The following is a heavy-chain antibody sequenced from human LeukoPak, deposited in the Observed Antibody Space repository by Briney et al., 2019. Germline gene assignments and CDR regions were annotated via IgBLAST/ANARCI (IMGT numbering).Heavy chain of an antibody. CDR3: ARVGLYYYDSSGLFDY. D-gene: IGHD3-22*01. Sequence: SETLSLTCTVSGGSISSYYWSWIRQPPGKGLEWIGYIYYSGSTNYNPSLKSRVTISVDTSKNQFSLKLSSVTAADTAVYYCARVGLYYYDSSGLFDYWGQGTLVTVSS. CDR1: GGSISSYY. V-gene: IGHV4-59*01. CDR2: IYYSGST. J-gene: IGHJ4*02.